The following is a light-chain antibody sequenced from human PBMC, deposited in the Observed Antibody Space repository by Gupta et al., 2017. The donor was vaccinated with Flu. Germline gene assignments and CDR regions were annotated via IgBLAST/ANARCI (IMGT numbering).Light chain of an antibody. J-gene: IGKJ2*01. CDR1: QSISSY. Sequence: DIQRTQSPSSLSASVGDRVTITCRASQSISSYLNWYQQKPGKAPKLLIYAASSLQSGVPSRFSGSGSGTDFTLTISSLQPEDVATYYCQQSYSTPQTFGQGTKLEIK. CDR3: QQSYSTPQT. CDR2: AAS. V-gene: IGKV1-39*01.